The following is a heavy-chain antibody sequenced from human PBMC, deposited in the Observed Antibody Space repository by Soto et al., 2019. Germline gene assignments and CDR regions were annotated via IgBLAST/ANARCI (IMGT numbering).Heavy chain of an antibody. CDR3: ARDLMGYAMDV. V-gene: IGHV3-43*01. CDR2: LSWDGRHT. CDR1: GFIFDDYS. J-gene: IGHJ6*02. D-gene: IGHD2-8*01. Sequence: HPGGSLRLSCAASGFIFDDYSMYWVRQAPGKGLEWVSLLSWDGRHTYYADSVKGRFIISRDNSRNSLYLQMTSLTTADTALYYCARDLMGYAMDVWGQGTTVTVSS.